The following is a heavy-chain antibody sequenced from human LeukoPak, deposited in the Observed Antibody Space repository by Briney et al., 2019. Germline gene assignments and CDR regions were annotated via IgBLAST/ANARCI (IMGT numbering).Heavy chain of an antibody. Sequence: SETLSLTCTVSGGSISSSSYYWGWIRQPPGKGLEWIRSIYYSGSTYYNPSLKSRVTISVDTSKNQFSLKLSSVTAADTAVYYCAREPRDSSSWYQFSPLWFDPWGQGTLVTVSS. CDR1: GGSISSSSYY. D-gene: IGHD6-13*01. V-gene: IGHV4-39*07. CDR3: AREPRDSSSWYQFSPLWFDP. J-gene: IGHJ5*02. CDR2: IYYSGST.